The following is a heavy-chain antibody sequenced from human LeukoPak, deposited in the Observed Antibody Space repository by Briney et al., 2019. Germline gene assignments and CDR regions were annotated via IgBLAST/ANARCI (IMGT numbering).Heavy chain of an antibody. D-gene: IGHD6-13*01. Sequence: PSETLSLTCTVSGGSISSYYWSWIRQPPGKGLEWIGYIYYSGSTNYNPSLKSRVTISVDTSKNQFSLKLSSVTAADTAVYYCASGSSSSPAVYYFDYWGQGTLVTVSS. J-gene: IGHJ4*02. CDR2: IYYSGST. CDR3: ASGSSSSPAVYYFDY. CDR1: GGSISSYY. V-gene: IGHV4-59*08.